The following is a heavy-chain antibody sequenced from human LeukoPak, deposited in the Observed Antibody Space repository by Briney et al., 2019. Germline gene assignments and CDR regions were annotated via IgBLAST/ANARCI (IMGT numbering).Heavy chain of an antibody. V-gene: IGHV1-18*01. CDR2: ISAYNGNT. Sequence: GASVKVSCKTSGYTFASYGIYWVRQAPGQGLEWMGWISAYNGNTNYAQKLQGRVSMTTDTSTSTAYMELRSLRSDDTALYYCARVLGDSSLYYFDYWGQGTLVTVSS. CDR3: ARVLGDSSLYYFDY. J-gene: IGHJ4*02. CDR1: GYTFASYG. D-gene: IGHD2-15*01.